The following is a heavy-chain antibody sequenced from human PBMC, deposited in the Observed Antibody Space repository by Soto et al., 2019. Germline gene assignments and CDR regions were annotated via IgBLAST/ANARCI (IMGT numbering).Heavy chain of an antibody. CDR2: ISGSGGST. D-gene: IGHD3-22*01. CDR1: GFTFSSYA. Sequence: EVQLLESGGGLVQPGGSLRLSCAASGFTFSSYAMSWVRQAPGKGLEWVSAISGSGGSTYYADSVKGRFTISRDNSKNTLDLQMNSRRAEDTAVYYCAKDEASWLGSVYWGQGTLVTVSS. J-gene: IGHJ4*02. V-gene: IGHV3-23*01. CDR3: AKDEASWLGSVY.